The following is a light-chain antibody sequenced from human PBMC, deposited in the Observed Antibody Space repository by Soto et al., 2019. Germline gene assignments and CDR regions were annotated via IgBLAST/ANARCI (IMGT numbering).Light chain of an antibody. CDR3: QQYHTCPLR. Sequence: EIVLTQSPATLSVSPGETATLSCRASQSVSIHLAWFQQRPGQPPRLLIYAASTRATGIPARFSGSGSGTELTLTISRMQTEDFAVYFCQQYHTCPLRFGAGTIMDLK. J-gene: IGKJ3*01. CDR1: QSVSIH. V-gene: IGKV3-15*01. CDR2: AAS.